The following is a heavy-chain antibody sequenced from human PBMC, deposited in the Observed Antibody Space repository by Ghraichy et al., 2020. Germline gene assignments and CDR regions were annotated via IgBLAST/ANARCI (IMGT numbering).Heavy chain of an antibody. CDR3: ARDRKMVRGVIITLGHYYGMDV. CDR2: INPNSGGT. V-gene: IGHV1-2*04. CDR1: GYTFTGYY. Sequence: ASVKVSCKASGYTFTGYYMHWVRQAPGQGLEWMGWINPNSGGTNYAQKFQGWVTMTRDTSISTAYMELSRLRSDDTAVYYCARDRKMVRGVIITLGHYYGMDVWGQGTTVTVSS. D-gene: IGHD3-10*01. J-gene: IGHJ6*02.